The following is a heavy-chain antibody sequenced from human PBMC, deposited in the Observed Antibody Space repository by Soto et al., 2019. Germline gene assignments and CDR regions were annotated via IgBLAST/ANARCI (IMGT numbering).Heavy chain of an antibody. CDR3: ARVEELKSYYYYYYGMDV. J-gene: IGHJ6*02. D-gene: IGHD1-26*01. CDR1: GGSISSSNW. CDR2: IYHSGST. Sequence: SETLSLTCAVSGGSISSSNWWIWVRQPPGKGLEWIGEIYHSGSTNYNPSLKSRVTISVDKSKNQFSLKLSSVTAADTAVYYCARVEELKSYYYYYYGMDVWGQGTTVTVSS. V-gene: IGHV4-4*02.